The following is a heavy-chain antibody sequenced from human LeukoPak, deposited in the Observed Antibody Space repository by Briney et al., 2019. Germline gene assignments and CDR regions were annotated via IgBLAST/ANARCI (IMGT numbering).Heavy chain of an antibody. D-gene: IGHD2-15*01. Sequence: GASVKVSCKASGGTFSSYAISWVRQAPGQGLEWMGGIIPIFGTANYAQKFQGRVTITADESTSTAYMELSSLRSEDTAVYYCARGIWDCSGGSCYPDYYYGMDVWGKGTTVTVSS. CDR2: IIPIFGTA. CDR1: GGTFSSYA. CDR3: ARGIWDCSGGSCYPDYYYGMDV. V-gene: IGHV1-69*13. J-gene: IGHJ6*04.